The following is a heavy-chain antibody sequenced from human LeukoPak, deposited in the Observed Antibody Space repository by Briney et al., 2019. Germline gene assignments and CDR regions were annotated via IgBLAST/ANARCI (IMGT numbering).Heavy chain of an antibody. D-gene: IGHD1-7*01. V-gene: IGHV1-18*01. J-gene: IGHJ4*02. CDR2: ISAYNGNT. Sequence: RASLKLSCKASGYTFTSYGISWVRQAPGQGLERMGLISAYNGNTNYANTLQGRVNMTTDTSTSTAYMELRRMRCDDPAVYSCARESPTWNWRGGVFDYWGQGTLVTVSS. CDR1: GYTFTSYG. CDR3: ARESPTWNWRGGVFDY.